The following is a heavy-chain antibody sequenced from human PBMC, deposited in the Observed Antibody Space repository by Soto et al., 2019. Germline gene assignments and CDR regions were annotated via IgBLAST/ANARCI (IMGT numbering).Heavy chain of an antibody. D-gene: IGHD6-19*01. CDR1: GGSINSSSYY. J-gene: IGHJ5*02. V-gene: IGHV4-39*01. CDR3: ARLLTGIAVAGWFDP. CDR2: IYYSGST. Sequence: PSETLSLTCTVSGGSINSSSYYWGWIRQPPGKGLEWIGSIYYSGSTYYNPSLKSRVTISVDTSKNQFSLKLSSVTAADTAVYYCARLLTGIAVAGWFDPWGQGTLVTVSS.